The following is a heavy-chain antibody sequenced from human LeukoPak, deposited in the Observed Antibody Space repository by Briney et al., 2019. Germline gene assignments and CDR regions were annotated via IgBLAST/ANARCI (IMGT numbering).Heavy chain of an antibody. CDR3: AKDSAYYYDSSGYYSGAFDI. V-gene: IGHV3-23*01. CDR1: GFTFSSYS. D-gene: IGHD3-22*01. Sequence: GGSLRLSCAASGFTFSSYSMNWVRQAPGKGLEWVSAISGSGGSTYYADSAKGRFTISRDNSKNTLYLQMNSLRAENTAVYYCAKDSAYYYDSSGYYSGAFDIWGQGTMVTVSS. J-gene: IGHJ3*02. CDR2: ISGSGGST.